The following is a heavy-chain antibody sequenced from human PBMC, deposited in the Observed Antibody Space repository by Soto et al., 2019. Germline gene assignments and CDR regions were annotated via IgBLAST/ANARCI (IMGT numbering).Heavy chain of an antibody. CDR1: GFTFSDSY. CDR2: ITFSGNTV. J-gene: IGHJ6*02. Sequence: RRLSCAASGFTFSDSYMSWIRQAPGKGLEWISYITFSGNTVYYADSLKGRFTISRDNAKNSLYLQINRLRAEDTAVYYCARVSWREKYGMDPWGQGTTVTVSS. CDR3: ARVSWREKYGMDP. V-gene: IGHV3-11*01.